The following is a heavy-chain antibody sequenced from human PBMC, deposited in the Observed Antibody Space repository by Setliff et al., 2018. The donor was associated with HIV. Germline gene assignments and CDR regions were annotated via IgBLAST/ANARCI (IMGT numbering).Heavy chain of an antibody. Sequence: SETLSLTCTVSGGSISSFYWSWIRQPPGKGLEWIGYIYSSGSTNFNPPLQSRVTISVDTSKNQFSLKLNSVTALDTAVYYCARKGSSSGSQEYYYDFWGQGTLVTVSS. D-gene: IGHD6-25*01. CDR2: IYSSGST. J-gene: IGHJ4*02. CDR1: GGSISSFY. CDR3: ARKGSSSGSQEYYYDF. V-gene: IGHV4-4*09.